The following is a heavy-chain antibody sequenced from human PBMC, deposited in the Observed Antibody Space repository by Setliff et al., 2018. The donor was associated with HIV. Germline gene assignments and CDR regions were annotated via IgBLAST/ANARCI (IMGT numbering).Heavy chain of an antibody. Sequence: SETLSLTCAVYSGSFSGYRWTWIRQPPGKGLEWIGEINHRGSTTYNPSLRSRVTISVDTSKNQFSLKLNSVTAADTAVYYCARGDYYDSTGYEGLDSWGRGTLVTV. CDR3: ARGDYYDSTGYEGLDS. V-gene: IGHV4-34*01. D-gene: IGHD3-22*01. CDR1: SGSFSGYR. CDR2: INHRGST. J-gene: IGHJ4*02.